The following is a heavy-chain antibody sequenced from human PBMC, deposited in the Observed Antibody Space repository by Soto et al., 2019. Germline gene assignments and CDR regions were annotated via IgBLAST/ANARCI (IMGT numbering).Heavy chain of an antibody. J-gene: IGHJ6*02. CDR3: ASSLTGTTVPPKYYYGMDV. CDR2: TYYRSKWYN. D-gene: IGHD1-7*01. CDR1: GDSVSSNSAA. Sequence: PSQTLSLTCAISGDSVSSNSAAWNWIRQSPSRGLEWLGRTYYRSKWYNDYAVSVKSRITINPDTSKNQFSLQLNSVTPEDTAVYYCASSLTGTTVPPKYYYGMDVWGQGTTVTVSS. V-gene: IGHV6-1*01.